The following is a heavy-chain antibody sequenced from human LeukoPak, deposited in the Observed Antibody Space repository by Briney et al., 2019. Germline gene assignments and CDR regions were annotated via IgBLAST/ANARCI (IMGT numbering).Heavy chain of an antibody. D-gene: IGHD3-16*02. CDR1: GGSISSYY. V-gene: IGHV4-59*01. J-gene: IGHJ3*02. CDR3: ARVGRSPDAFDI. CDR2: IYYSGST. Sequence: PSETLSLTCTLSGGSISSYYWSWIRQPPGKGLEWIGYIYYSGSTNYNPSLKSRVAISVDTSKNQFSLKLSSVTAADTAVYYCARVGRSPDAFDIWGQGTMVTVSS.